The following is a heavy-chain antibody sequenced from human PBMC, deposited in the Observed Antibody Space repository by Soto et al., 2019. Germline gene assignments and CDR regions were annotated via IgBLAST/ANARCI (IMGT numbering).Heavy chain of an antibody. J-gene: IGHJ6*03. D-gene: IGHD2-2*01. CDR2: ISYDGSNK. V-gene: IGHV3-30*18. CDR1: GFTFSSYG. CDR3: AKVLGYCSSTSCYVFSYYMDV. Sequence: GGSLRLSCAASGFTFSSYGMHWVRQAPGKGLEWVAVISYDGSNKYYADSVKGRFTISRDNSKNTLYLQMNSLRAEDTAVYYCAKVLGYCSSTSCYVFSYYMDVWGKGTTVTVSS.